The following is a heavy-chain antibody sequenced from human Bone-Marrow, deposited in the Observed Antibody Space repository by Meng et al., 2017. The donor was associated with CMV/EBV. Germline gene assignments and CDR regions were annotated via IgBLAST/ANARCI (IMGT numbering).Heavy chain of an antibody. D-gene: IGHD1-26*01. V-gene: IGHV3-33*06. Sequence: GSLRLSCAASGFTFSSYGMHWVRQAPGKGLDWVAVIWYDGSNKYYADSVKGRFTISRDNSKNTLYLQMNSLRAEDTAVYYCAKDQEFYSGSYSGLDYWGQGTLVTVSS. CDR2: IWYDGSNK. CDR1: GFTFSSYG. J-gene: IGHJ4*02. CDR3: AKDQEFYSGSYSGLDY.